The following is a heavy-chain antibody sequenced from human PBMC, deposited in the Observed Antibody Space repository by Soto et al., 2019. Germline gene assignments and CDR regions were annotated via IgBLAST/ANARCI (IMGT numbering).Heavy chain of an antibody. CDR1: GFTFSSYS. CDR2: ISSSSSSI. Sequence: EVQLVEYGEGLIQPGSSLRLSCAASGFTFSSYSMNWVRQTPGKGLEWVSYISSSSSSIYYADSVKGRFTISRDNAKNSLSLQMNSLRAEYTAVYFCVREVKYSNSWKPFDYWGQGTLVTVSS. J-gene: IGHJ4*02. D-gene: IGHD6-13*01. CDR3: VREVKYSNSWKPFDY. V-gene: IGHV3-48*01.